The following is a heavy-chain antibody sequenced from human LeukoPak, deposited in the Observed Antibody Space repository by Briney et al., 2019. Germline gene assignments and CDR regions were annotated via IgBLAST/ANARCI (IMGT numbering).Heavy chain of an antibody. V-gene: IGHV3-7*01. CDR3: ARDQVATIARYYYSYYMDV. J-gene: IGHJ6*03. CDR2: IKQDGREK. CDR1: GFTFSSYW. D-gene: IGHD5-12*01. Sequence: GGFLRLSCAASGFTFSSYWMNWVRQAPGKGLEGVAHIKQDGREKYYVDSVKGRFTISRDNAKNSLYMQMNSLRAEDTAVYYCARDQVATIARYYYSYYMDVWGKGTTVTVSS.